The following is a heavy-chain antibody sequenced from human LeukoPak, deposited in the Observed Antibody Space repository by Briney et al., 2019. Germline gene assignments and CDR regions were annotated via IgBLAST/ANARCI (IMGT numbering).Heavy chain of an antibody. CDR3: AKGGSITMVRGVIIPPYYYYYYMDV. Sequence: GGSLRLSCAGSGFTFNTYNMNWVRQAPGKGLEWVSSISSSSSYIYYADSVKGRFTISRDNAKNSLYLQMNSLRAEDTAVYYCAKGGSITMVRGVIIPPYYYYYYMDVWGKGTTVTISS. CDR2: ISSSSSYI. J-gene: IGHJ6*03. CDR1: GFTFNTYN. V-gene: IGHV3-21*04. D-gene: IGHD3-10*01.